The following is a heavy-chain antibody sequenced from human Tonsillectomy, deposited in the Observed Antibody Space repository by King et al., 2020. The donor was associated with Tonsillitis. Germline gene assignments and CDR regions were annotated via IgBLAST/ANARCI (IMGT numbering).Heavy chain of an antibody. CDR1: GFTFSNYG. CDR2: IAYDASYE. CDR3: AKDGIGLVDWYFDL. Sequence: VQLVESGGGVVQPGRSLRLSCAASGFTFSNYGMHWVRQAPGKGLEWVALIAYDASYENYADSVKGRFAISRDNSKNTLYLEMNSLRVEDTALYYCAKDGIGLVDWYFDLWGRGTLVTVSS. J-gene: IGHJ2*01. D-gene: IGHD1-26*01. V-gene: IGHV3-30*18.